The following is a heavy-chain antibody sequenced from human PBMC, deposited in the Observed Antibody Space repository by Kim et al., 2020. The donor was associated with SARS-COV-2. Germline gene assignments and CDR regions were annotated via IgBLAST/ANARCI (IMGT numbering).Heavy chain of an antibody. Sequence: GGSLRLSCAASGFTFSSYWMSWVRQAPGKGLECVANINQDGTEKYSVDSVKGRFTISRDNAKNSLYLQMNGLRAEDTAVYFCARGLPYTSSWYRAFDIWGQGTMVTVSS. CDR2: INQDGTEK. D-gene: IGHD6-13*01. CDR1: GFTFSSYW. V-gene: IGHV3-7*01. CDR3: ARGLPYTSSWYRAFDI. J-gene: IGHJ3*02.